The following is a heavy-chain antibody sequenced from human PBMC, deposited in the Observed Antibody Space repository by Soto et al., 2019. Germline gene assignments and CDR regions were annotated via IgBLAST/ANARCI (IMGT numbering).Heavy chain of an antibody. J-gene: IGHJ3*02. CDR3: ASLAAPAFDI. CDR1: GGTFSSYA. Sequence: WASVKVSCKASGGTFSSYAISWVRQAPGQGLEWMGGIIPIFGTANYAQKFQGRVTITADKSTSTAYMELSSLRSEDTAVYYCASLAAPAFDIWGQGTMVTVSS. CDR2: IIPIFGTA. V-gene: IGHV1-69*06.